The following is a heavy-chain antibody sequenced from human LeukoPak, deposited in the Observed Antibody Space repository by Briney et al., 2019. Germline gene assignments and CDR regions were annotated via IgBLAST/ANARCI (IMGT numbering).Heavy chain of an antibody. CDR3: AKDEGSGWYYFDY. V-gene: IGHV3-23*01. D-gene: IGHD6-19*01. Sequence: GGSLRLSCAASGFTFSTYPMSWVRQAPGEGLEWVSGISGSGGSTYYADSVKCRFTISRDISKNTLDLQMNSLRAEDTAVYYCAKDEGSGWYYFDYWGQGSLVTVSS. CDR1: GFTFSTYP. J-gene: IGHJ4*02. CDR2: ISGSGGST.